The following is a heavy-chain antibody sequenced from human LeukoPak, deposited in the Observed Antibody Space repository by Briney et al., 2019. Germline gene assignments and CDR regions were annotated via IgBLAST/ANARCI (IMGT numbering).Heavy chain of an antibody. J-gene: IGHJ4*02. Sequence: GGSLRLSCAASGFTFSSYSMNWVRQAPGKGLEWVSSISSSSSTIYYADSVKGRFTISRDNAKNSLYLQMNSLRAEDTAVYYCARDGDCTNGVCYTRFDYWGQGTLVTVSS. CDR2: ISSSSSTI. CDR3: ARDGDCTNGVCYTRFDY. V-gene: IGHV3-48*01. D-gene: IGHD2-8*01. CDR1: GFTFSSYS.